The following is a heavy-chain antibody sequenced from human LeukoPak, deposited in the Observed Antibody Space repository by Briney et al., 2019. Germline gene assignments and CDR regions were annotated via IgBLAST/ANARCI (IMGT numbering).Heavy chain of an antibody. CDR1: GFTVSSDY. CDR2: IRSKAYGGTT. J-gene: IGHJ4*02. CDR3: TRDRNVLLWFGELVYFDY. Sequence: GGSLRLSCAASGFTVSSDYMSWARQAPGKGPEWVGFIRSKAYGGTTEYAASVKGRFTISRDDSKSIAYLQMNSLKTEDTAVYYCTRDRNVLLWFGELVYFDYWGQGTLVTVSS. D-gene: IGHD3-10*01. V-gene: IGHV3-49*04.